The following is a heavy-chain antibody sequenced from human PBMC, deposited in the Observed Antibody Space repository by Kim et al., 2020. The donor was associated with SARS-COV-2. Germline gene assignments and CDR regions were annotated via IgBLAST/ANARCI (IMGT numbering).Heavy chain of an antibody. D-gene: IGHD3-3*01. J-gene: IGHJ6*02. CDR2: ISGSGGST. V-gene: IGHV3-23*01. CDR3: AKDRGSYVLRFLEWLGYGMDV. CDR1: GFTFSSYA. Sequence: GGSLRLSCAASGFTFSSYAMSWVRQAPGKGLEWVSAISGSGGSTYYADSVKGRFTISRDNSKNTLYLQMNSLRAEDTAVYYCAKDRGSYVLRFLEWLGYGMDVWGQGTTVTVSS.